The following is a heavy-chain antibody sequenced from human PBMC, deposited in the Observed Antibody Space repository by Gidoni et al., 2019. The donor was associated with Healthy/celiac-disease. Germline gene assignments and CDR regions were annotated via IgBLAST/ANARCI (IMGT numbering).Heavy chain of an antibody. Sequence: QITLKESGPTLVKPTQTLTLTCTFSGFSLSTSGVGVGWIRQPPGKALEWLALIYWNDDKRYSPSLKSRLTITKDTSKNQVVLTMTNMDPVDTATYYCAHRPLWGDSSGYMEAGSFDYWGQGTLVTVSS. CDR1: GFSLSTSGVG. D-gene: IGHD3-22*01. V-gene: IGHV2-5*01. J-gene: IGHJ4*02. CDR3: AHRPLWGDSSGYMEAGSFDY. CDR2: IYWNDDK.